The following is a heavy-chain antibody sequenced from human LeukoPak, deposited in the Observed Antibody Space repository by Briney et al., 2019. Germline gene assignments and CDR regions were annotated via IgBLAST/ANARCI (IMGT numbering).Heavy chain of an antibody. D-gene: IGHD3-9*01. CDR2: IYSGGST. CDR1: GFTVSSSY. Sequence: GGSLRLSCAASGFTVSSSYMSWVRQAPGKGLEWVSVIYSGGSTYYADSVKGRFTISRDNSKNTLYLQMNSLRAEDTAVYYCAKVRIRYFDSPFDYWGQGTLVTVSS. J-gene: IGHJ4*02. V-gene: IGHV3-53*01. CDR3: AKVRIRYFDSPFDY.